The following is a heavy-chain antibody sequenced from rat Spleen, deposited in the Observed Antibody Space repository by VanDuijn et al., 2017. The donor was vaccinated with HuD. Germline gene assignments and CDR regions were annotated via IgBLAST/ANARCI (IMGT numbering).Heavy chain of an antibody. CDR2: ISYDGDST. V-gene: IGHV5-19*01. J-gene: IGHJ4*01. D-gene: IGHD1-8*01. CDR3: ARKAPDYSSYYYVMDA. CDR1: GFTFSNFG. Sequence: EVQLVESGGGLVQPGRSLKLSCAASGFTFSNFGMHWIRQAPTKGLEWVASISYDGDSTYYRDSVKGRFTISRDNAKSTLYLQMNSLRSEDTATYYCARKAPDYSSYYYVMDAWGQGASVTVSS.